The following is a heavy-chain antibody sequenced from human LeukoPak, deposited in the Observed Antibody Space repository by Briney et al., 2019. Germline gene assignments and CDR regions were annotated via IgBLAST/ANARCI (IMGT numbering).Heavy chain of an antibody. CDR2: ISSSSSTI. CDR3: ARPSVPSGWYTLFDY. D-gene: IGHD6-19*01. Sequence: QSGGSLRLSCAASGFTFSSYSMNWVRQAPGKGLEWVSYISSSSSTIYYADSVKGRFTISIDNSKNTLYLQMNSLRAEDAAVYYCARPSVPSGWYTLFDYWGQGTLVTVSS. J-gene: IGHJ4*02. V-gene: IGHV3-48*01. CDR1: GFTFSSYS.